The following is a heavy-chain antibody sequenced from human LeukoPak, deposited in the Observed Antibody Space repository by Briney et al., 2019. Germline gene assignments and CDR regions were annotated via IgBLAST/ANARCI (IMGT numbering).Heavy chain of an antibody. CDR1: GFTFDDYA. CDR3: AKDTGYSSTSGAFDI. V-gene: IGHV3-9*01. CDR2: ISWNSGSI. J-gene: IGHJ3*02. D-gene: IGHD6-13*01. Sequence: GGSLRLSCAASGFTFDDYAMHWVRQAPGKGLEWVSGISWNSGSIGYADSAKGRFTISRDNAKNSLYLQMNSLRAEDTALYYCAKDTGYSSTSGAFDIWGQGTMVTVSS.